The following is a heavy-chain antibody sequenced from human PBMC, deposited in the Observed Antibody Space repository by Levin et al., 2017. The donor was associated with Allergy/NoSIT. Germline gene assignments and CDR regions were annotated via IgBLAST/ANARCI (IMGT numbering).Heavy chain of an antibody. Sequence: SSETLSLTCKVSGGSISSGSYYWSWIRQPAAKGLEWIGRIYSSGSANYNPSLKSRVTISVDTSKNQFSLKLSSVTAADTAVYYCARTEVGSEHWGQGTLVTVSS. CDR3: ARTEVGSEH. CDR1: GGSISSGSYY. V-gene: IGHV4-61*02. D-gene: IGHD3-10*01. J-gene: IGHJ4*02. CDR2: IYSSGSA.